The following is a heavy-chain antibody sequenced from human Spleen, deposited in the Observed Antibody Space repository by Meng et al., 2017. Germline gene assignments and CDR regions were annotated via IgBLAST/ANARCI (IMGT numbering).Heavy chain of an antibody. CDR3: ARVPSFDAFDI. CDR1: GGAISSTSYY. CDR2: IYYSGST. J-gene: IGHJ3*02. V-gene: IGHV4-39*07. Sequence: SDTLSLTCTVSGGAISSTSYYWAWIRQPPGMGLEWIGSIYYSGSTYYNPSLRSRVTVSLDTSKNQLSLRLRSVTAADTAIYYCARVPSFDAFDIWGQGTVVTVSS.